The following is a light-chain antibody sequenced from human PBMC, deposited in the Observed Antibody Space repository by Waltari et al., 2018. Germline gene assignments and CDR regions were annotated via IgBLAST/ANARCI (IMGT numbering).Light chain of an antibody. Sequence: QSVLTQPPSVSGAPGQRVTISCTGTSSNIGAGFDVHWYQQHSGTAPKLLIEGITYPPAVVPYRFPGDKSGTSASLAITGLQAEDDAYYYCQSYDSDLRGVFGGGTKLTVL. CDR2: GIT. V-gene: IGLV1-40*01. CDR1: SSNIGAGFD. J-gene: IGLJ2*01. CDR3: QSYDSDLRGV.